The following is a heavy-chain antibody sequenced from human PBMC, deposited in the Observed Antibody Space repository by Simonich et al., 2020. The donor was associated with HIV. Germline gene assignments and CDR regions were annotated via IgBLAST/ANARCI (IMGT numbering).Heavy chain of an antibody. CDR1: GFTFSDYY. J-gene: IGHJ2*01. Sequence: QVQLVESGGGLVKPGGSLRLSCAASGFTFSDYYMNSIRQAPGKGLEWISYISSIGSTIYYADSVKGRFTISRDNAKNSLFLQMNSLRAEDTAVYYCASIVPGTWYFDLWGRGTLVTVSS. CDR3: ASIVPGTWYFDL. CDR2: ISSIGSTI. V-gene: IGHV3-11*01. D-gene: IGHD6-19*01.